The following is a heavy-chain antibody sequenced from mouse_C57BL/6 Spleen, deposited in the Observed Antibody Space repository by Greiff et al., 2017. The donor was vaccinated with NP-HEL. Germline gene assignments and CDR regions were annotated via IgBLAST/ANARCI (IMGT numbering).Heavy chain of an antibody. CDR3: ARSGHYFDY. J-gene: IGHJ2*01. Sequence: DVHPVESGGGLVQPGGSLSLSCAASGFTFTDYYMSWVRQPPGKALEWLGFIRNKANGYTTEYSASVKGRFTISRDNSQSILYLQMNALRAEDSATYYWARSGHYFDYWGQGTTLTVAS. CDR2: IRNKANGYTT. CDR1: GFTFTDYY. V-gene: IGHV7-3*01.